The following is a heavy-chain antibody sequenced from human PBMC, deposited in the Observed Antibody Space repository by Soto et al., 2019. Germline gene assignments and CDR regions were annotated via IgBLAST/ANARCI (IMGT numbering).Heavy chain of an antibody. CDR3: ARGGLYGSGSYFDY. V-gene: IGHV3-66*01. CDR2: IYSGGST. J-gene: IGHJ4*02. Sequence: EVPLVESGGGLVQPGGSLRLSCAASGFTVSSNYMSWVRQAPGKGLEWVSVIYSGGSTYYADSVKGRFTISRDNSKNTLYLQMNSLRAEDTAVYYCARGGLYGSGSYFDYWGQGTLVTVSS. D-gene: IGHD3-10*01. CDR1: GFTVSSNY.